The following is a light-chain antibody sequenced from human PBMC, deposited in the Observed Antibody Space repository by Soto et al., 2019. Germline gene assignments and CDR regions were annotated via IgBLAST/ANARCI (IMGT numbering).Light chain of an antibody. CDR1: QSIGTW. V-gene: IGKV1-5*01. CDR3: QQLNGSPWT. J-gene: IGKJ1*01. Sequence: DIPVTQSHSTLSVSLLELXSIXTGASQSIGTWLAWYQQKPGKAPKLLIFDASTLESGVPSRFSGSRSGTDYTLTIASLQPEDFATYYCQQLNGSPWTFGQGTKVDI. CDR2: DAS.